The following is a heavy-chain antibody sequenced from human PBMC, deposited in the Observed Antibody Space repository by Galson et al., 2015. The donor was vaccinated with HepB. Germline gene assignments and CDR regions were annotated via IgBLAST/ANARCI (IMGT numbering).Heavy chain of an antibody. CDR1: GASIGSYY. V-gene: IGHV4-59*08. CDR3: ARLMRMTTLNYYYFDL. CDR2: ISYSGTT. Sequence: SETLSLTCTVSGASIGSYYWSWIRQTPGKGLEWIAYISYSGTTNYNPSLNSRVTISIDTSKNQFSLKVSSMTAADTAVYYCARLMRMTTLNYYYFDLWGRGTLVTVSS. J-gene: IGHJ2*01. D-gene: IGHD4-11*01.